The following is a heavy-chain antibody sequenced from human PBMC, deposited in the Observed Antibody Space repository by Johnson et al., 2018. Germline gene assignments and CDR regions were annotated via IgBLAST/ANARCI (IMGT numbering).Heavy chain of an antibody. CDR2: IWYEGSNK. CDR1: GFTFSSYG. V-gene: IGHV3-33*01. D-gene: IGHD1-26*01. CDR3: ARDWGGSGSYLFAFDI. J-gene: IGHJ3*02. Sequence: QVQLVQSGGGVVQPGRSLRLSCAASGFTFSSYGMHWVRQAPGQGLEWVAVIWYEGSNKYYAASVKGRVTISRDNSKNTLYLQMNSLRAEDTAVYYCARDWGGSGSYLFAFDIWGQGTMVTVAS.